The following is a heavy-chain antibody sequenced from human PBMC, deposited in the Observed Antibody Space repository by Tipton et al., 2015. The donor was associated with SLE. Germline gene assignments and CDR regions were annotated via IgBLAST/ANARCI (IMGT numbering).Heavy chain of an antibody. CDR1: GGTFSSYT. J-gene: IGHJ3*02. Sequence: QLVQSGAEVKKPGASVKVSCKASGGTFSSYTISWVRQAPGQGLEWMGRIIPILGIANYAQKFQGRVTITADKSTSTAYMELSSLRSEDTAVYYCARGCSGGSCWDIWGQGTMVTVSS. CDR3: ARGCSGGSCWDI. V-gene: IGHV1-69*09. CDR2: IIPILGIA. D-gene: IGHD2-15*01.